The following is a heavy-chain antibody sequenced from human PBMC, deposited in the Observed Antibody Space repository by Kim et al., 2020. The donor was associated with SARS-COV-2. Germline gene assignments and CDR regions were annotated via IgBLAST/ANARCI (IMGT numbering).Heavy chain of an antibody. J-gene: IGHJ4*02. CDR1: AFTFSSYW. D-gene: IGHD6-6*01. CDR3: ARGISIAMTKALLY. V-gene: IGHV3-74*01. Sequence: GGSLRLSCAASAFTFSSYWMHWVRQVPGKGPVWVSRINSDGSSTTYADSVKGRFTISRDNAKNTLYLQMNSLRAEDTAVYYCARGISIAMTKALLYWGQGTLVTVSS. CDR2: INSDGSST.